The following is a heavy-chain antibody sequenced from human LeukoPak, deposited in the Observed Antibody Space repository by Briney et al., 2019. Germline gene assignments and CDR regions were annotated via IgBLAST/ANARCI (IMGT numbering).Heavy chain of an antibody. CDR3: ARAGDGYTSDY. Sequence: SETLSLTCTVSDGSISSYHWTWIRQPAGKGLEWIGRINSSGSTNYNPSLKSRVTLSVDTSKNQFSLKLSSVTAADTAVYYCARAGDGYTSDYWGQGTLVTVSS. CDR1: DGSISSYH. J-gene: IGHJ4*02. CDR2: INSSGST. D-gene: IGHD5-24*01. V-gene: IGHV4-4*07.